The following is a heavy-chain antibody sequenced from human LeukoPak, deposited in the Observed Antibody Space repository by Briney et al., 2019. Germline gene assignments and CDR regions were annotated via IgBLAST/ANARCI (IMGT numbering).Heavy chain of an antibody. CDR3: AREEYCNSTRCYKAFDI. CDR2: INPNSGGT. V-gene: IGHV1-2*02. D-gene: IGHD2/OR15-2a*01. CDR1: GYTFTGYY. Sequence: ASVKVSCKASGYTFTGYYMHWVRQAPGQGLEWMGWINPNSGGTNYAQKFQGRVTMTRDTSISTAYMELSRLRSDDTALYYCAREEYCNSTRCYKAFDIWGQGTMVTVSS. J-gene: IGHJ3*02.